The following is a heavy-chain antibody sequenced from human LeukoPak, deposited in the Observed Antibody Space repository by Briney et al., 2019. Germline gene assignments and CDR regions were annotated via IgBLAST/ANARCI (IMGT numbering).Heavy chain of an antibody. CDR2: INHSGST. CDR3: ARDLGYYYGSGSTDP. V-gene: IGHV4-34*01. J-gene: IGHJ5*02. CDR1: GGSFSGYY. Sequence: SETLSLTCAVYGGSFSGYYWSWIRQPPGKGLEWIGEINHSGSTNYNPSLKSRVTISVDTSKNQFSLKLSSVTAADTAVYYCARDLGYYYGSGSTDPWGQGTLVTVSS. D-gene: IGHD3-10*01.